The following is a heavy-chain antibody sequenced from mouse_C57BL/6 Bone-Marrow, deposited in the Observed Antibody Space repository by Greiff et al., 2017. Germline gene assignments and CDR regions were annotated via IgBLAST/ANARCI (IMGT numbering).Heavy chain of an antibody. Sequence: EVQLVESGGGLVKPGGSLKLSCAASGFTFSDYGMHWVRQAPVKGLEWVAYISSGSSTIYSADTVKGRFTISRDNAKNTLFLQMTSVRSEDTAMYYCARPYSNYVWYCDVWVTGTTVTVSS. J-gene: IGHJ1*03. CDR1: GFTFSDYG. D-gene: IGHD2-5*01. CDR3: ARPYSNYVWYCDV. CDR2: ISSGSSTI. V-gene: IGHV5-17*01.